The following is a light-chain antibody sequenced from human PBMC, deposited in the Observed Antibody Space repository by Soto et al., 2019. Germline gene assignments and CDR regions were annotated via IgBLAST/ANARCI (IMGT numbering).Light chain of an antibody. CDR2: ETS. V-gene: IGLV2-23*01. CDR3: FSFDSPNPHV. J-gene: IGLJ1*01. Sequence: QSALTQPASVSGSPGQSVTISCTGTSSDFGSYKFVSWYQHHPGKVPKVIIYETSKRPSGVSDRFSGSKSGNTASLTISGVQAEEEADYYCFSFDSPNPHVFGRGTKRTVL. CDR1: SSDFGSYKF.